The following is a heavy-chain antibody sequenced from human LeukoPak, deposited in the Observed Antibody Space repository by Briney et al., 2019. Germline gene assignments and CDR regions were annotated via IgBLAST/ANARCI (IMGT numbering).Heavy chain of an antibody. J-gene: IGHJ6*02. CDR2: IYTSGST. Sequence: SETLSLTCTVSGGSISSYYWSWIRQPAGKGLEWIGRIYTSGSTNYNPSLKSRVTMSVDTSKNQFSLKLSSVTAADTAVYYCARDAEYCSSTSCYYYYYGMDVWGQGTTVTVSS. CDR1: GGSISSYY. D-gene: IGHD2-2*01. V-gene: IGHV4-4*07. CDR3: ARDAEYCSSTSCYYYYYGMDV.